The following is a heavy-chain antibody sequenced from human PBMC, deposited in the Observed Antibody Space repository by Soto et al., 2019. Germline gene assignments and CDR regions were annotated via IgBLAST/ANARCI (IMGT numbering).Heavy chain of an antibody. V-gene: IGHV1-18*01. Sequence: QVQLVQSRGEVKKPGASVKVSCKTSGYSFTTYGISWVRQAPGQGLEWMGWISGYNGNTNYAQNLQGRVTMTTYTSXXRAYMELRSRRSDDTAVYYCAREGPAPYYYYGMDVWGQGSTVTVSS. CDR2: ISGYNGNT. CDR3: AREGPAPYYYYGMDV. J-gene: IGHJ6*02. CDR1: GYSFTTYG.